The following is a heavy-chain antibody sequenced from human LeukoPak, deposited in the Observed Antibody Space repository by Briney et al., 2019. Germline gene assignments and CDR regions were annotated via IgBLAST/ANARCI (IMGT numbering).Heavy chain of an antibody. V-gene: IGHV4-39*01. D-gene: IGHD3-9*01. J-gene: IGHJ4*02. Sequence: SETLSLACTVSGGSISSTNYYWAWIRQPRGKGLEWIGNIYYSGSTYYNASLNSRITMSIDTSKNRFSLRLSSVTAADTAVFFCARLPERSDLLPSYANSFDWWGQGTLVTVSS. CDR2: IYYSGST. CDR1: GGSISSTNYY. CDR3: ARLPERSDLLPSYANSFDW.